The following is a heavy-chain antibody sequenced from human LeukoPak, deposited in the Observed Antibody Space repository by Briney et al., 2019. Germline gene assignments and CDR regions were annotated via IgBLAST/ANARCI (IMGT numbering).Heavy chain of an antibody. CDR3: ARGRTNYYDSSGYPPYYFDY. CDR1: GFTFSSYA. V-gene: IGHV3-23*01. D-gene: IGHD3-22*01. CDR2: INDNGDTT. J-gene: IGHJ4*02. Sequence: GGSLRLSCAASGFTFSSYAMSWVRQAPEKGLEWVSAINDNGDTTYYAGSVKGRFTISRDNSKNTLYLQMNSLRAEDTAVYYCARGRTNYYDSSGYPPYYFDYWGQGTLVIVSS.